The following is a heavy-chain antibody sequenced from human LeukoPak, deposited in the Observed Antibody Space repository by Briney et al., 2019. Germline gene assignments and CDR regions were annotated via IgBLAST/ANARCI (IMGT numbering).Heavy chain of an antibody. CDR3: AKCIVVVPAGSLGAFDI. CDR2: ICCSGGST. J-gene: IGHJ3*02. V-gene: IGHV3-23*01. Sequence: GGSLRLSCAASGVTFSSYAMSWVRQAPGKGLEWVAYICCSGGSTYYPAPVKGRFTISRDNSKNTQYLQMNSLRPEDTAVYYCAKCIVVVPAGSLGAFDIWGQGTMVTVSS. CDR1: GVTFSSYA. D-gene: IGHD2-2*01.